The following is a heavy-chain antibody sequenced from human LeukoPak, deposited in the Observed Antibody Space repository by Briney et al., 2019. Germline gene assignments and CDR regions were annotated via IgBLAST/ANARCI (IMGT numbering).Heavy chain of an antibody. Sequence: SETLSLTCTVSGGSISSYYWSWIRQPPGKGLEWIRYIYYSGSTNYNPSLKSRVTISVDTSKNQFSLKLSSVTAADTAVYYCAREASGYSYGLYNWFDPWGQGSLVTVSS. V-gene: IGHV4-59*01. CDR1: GGSISSYY. CDR3: AREASGYSYGLYNWFDP. CDR2: IYYSGST. D-gene: IGHD5-18*01. J-gene: IGHJ5*02.